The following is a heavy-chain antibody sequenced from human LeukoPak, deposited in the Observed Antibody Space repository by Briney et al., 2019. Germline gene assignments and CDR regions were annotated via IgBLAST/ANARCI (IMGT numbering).Heavy chain of an antibody. V-gene: IGHV1-8*01. CDR3: ARGRYCSGGSCYSEYFDY. CDR2: MNPNSGNT. Sequence: ASVKVSCKASGYTFTSYDINWVRQATGQGLEWMGWMNPNSGNTGYAQKFQGRVTMTRNTSISTAYMELSSLRSEDTAVYYCARGRYCSGGSCYSEYFDYWGQGTLVTVSS. J-gene: IGHJ4*02. D-gene: IGHD2-15*01. CDR1: GYTFTSYD.